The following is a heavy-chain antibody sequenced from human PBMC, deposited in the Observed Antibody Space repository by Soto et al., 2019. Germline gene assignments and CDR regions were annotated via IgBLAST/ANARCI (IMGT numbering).Heavy chain of an antibody. CDR1: GFTFDDYG. CDR3: ARDIGILMAERTYYFDS. Sequence: EVQLVESGGSVVRPGGSLRLSCAAAGFTFDDYGMSWVRQAPGKGLEWVSATNWHGDIIFYGDSVKGRFTISRDNAKNSLYLQMNSLRAEDTAFYYCARDIGILMAERTYYFDSWGQGTLVTVS. J-gene: IGHJ4*02. D-gene: IGHD2-8*01. CDR2: TNWHGDII. V-gene: IGHV3-20*04.